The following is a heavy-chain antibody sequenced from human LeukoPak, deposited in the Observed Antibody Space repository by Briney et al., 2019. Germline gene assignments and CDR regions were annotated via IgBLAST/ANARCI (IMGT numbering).Heavy chain of an antibody. J-gene: IGHJ4*02. V-gene: IGHV4-4*07. D-gene: IGHD6-13*01. CDR3: ATYDQKLAFDN. Sequence: SETLSLTCIVSGGSMSSYYWSWIRQPAGKGLEWIGRMYTDGSTNYNPFLNTPLPMSVDTSKKHFSLRLNSVTAADTAVYYCATYDQKLAFDNWGQGTLVTVSS. CDR2: MYTDGST. CDR1: GGSMSSYY.